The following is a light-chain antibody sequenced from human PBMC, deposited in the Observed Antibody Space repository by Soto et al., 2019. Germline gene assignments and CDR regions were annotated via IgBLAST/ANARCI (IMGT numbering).Light chain of an antibody. J-gene: IGKJ1*01. Sequence: EIVLTQSPGTLSLSPGERATLSCRASQSVSSSYLAWYQQKPGQAPRLLIYGASSRATGIPDRFSGSGSGTDFTLTISRLAPADFAVYYCQQYGSSPWTFGQGTKVEIK. CDR3: QQYGSSPWT. V-gene: IGKV3-20*01. CDR1: QSVSSSY. CDR2: GAS.